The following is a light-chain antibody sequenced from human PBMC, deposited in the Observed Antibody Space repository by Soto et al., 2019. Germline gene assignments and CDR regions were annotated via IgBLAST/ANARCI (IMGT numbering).Light chain of an antibody. J-gene: IGKJ5*01. CDR3: QQSYTTPIT. Sequence: DIQMTHSPSSLSASVGYRVIITCRASQTISSHLNWYQQKPGKAPNLLVYAASSLQSGVPSRFTGSGSGTDFTLTISSLQPEDFATYFCQQSYTTPITFGQGTRLEIK. V-gene: IGKV1-39*01. CDR1: QTISSH. CDR2: AAS.